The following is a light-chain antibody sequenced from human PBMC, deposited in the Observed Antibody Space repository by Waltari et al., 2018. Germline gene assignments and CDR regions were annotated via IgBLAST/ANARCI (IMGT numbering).Light chain of an antibody. Sequence: QSALTQPSSVSGSPGQSITLSCTGTNSDVGGYNYVSWYQQHPGNAPNFLIYDLSNRSSVVSTRFAGSKSGNTASLAISGLQAEDEADYYCSSYTSSNTILFGGGTKLTVL. V-gene: IGLV2-14*03. J-gene: IGLJ2*01. CDR3: SSYTSSNTIL. CDR2: DLS. CDR1: NSDVGGYNY.